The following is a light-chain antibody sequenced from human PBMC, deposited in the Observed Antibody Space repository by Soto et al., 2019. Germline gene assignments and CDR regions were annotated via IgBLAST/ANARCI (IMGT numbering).Light chain of an antibody. CDR3: QQYNSYQYT. J-gene: IGKJ2*01. V-gene: IGKV1-5*01. Sequence: DIQMTQSPSTLSASVGDRVTITCRASQSISSWLAWYQQKPGKAPKLLIYDASSLESGVPSRFSGSGSGTEFNLTISSLQPDDFATYYCQQYNSYQYTLGQGTKLEIK. CDR1: QSISSW. CDR2: DAS.